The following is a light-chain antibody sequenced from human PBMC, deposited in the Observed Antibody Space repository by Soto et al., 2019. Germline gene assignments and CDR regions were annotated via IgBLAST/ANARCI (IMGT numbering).Light chain of an antibody. CDR3: SSYAGSNVWGYV. CDR1: SSDVGGYNY. V-gene: IGLV2-8*01. Sequence: QAVVTQPPSASGSPGQSVTISCTGTSSDVGGYNYVSWYQQHPGKAPKLMIYEVSKRPSGVPDRFSGSKSGNTASLTVSGLQAEDEADYYCSSYAGSNVWGYVFGTGTQLTVL. J-gene: IGLJ1*01. CDR2: EVS.